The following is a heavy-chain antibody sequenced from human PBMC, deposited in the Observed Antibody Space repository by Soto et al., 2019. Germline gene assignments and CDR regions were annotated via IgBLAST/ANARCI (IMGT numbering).Heavy chain of an antibody. Sequence: QVQLVESGGGLIKPGGSLRLSCEASGITFSDHYMTWIRQAPGKGLECISYISGTAGTIYYADSVKGRFTISRDNAKNSLFLQLTSLTAEDTAVYYCARAPYYGSGTYYYYALDVWGQGTTVTVSS. J-gene: IGHJ6*02. CDR3: ARAPYYGSGTYYYYALDV. CDR2: ISGTAGTI. D-gene: IGHD3-10*01. CDR1: GITFSDHY. V-gene: IGHV3-11*01.